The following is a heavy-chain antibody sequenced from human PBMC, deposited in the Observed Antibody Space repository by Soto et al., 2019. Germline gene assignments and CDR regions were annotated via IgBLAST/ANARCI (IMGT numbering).Heavy chain of an antibody. V-gene: IGHV3-23*01. CDR1: GLTFILYA. CDR3: AEDAPGSGWLSHY. CDR2: IGGSGGVT. D-gene: IGHD3-22*01. J-gene: IGHJ4*02. Sequence: EAQLLESGGGLVHPGGYLILSCAAYGLTFILYAMGWVRQAPGMVLAWVSPIGGSGGVTTYADFVRGRFTVTRDRSRNRLYWQMNSLRAEETDLYDCAEDAPGSGWLSHYWGRGTLVTVSS.